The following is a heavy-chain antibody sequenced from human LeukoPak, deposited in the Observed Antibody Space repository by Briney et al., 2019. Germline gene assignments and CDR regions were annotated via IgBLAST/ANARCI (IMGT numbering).Heavy chain of an antibody. CDR2: IWYDGSNK. J-gene: IGHJ6*02. CDR1: GFTFSSYG. D-gene: IGHD2-2*01. V-gene: IGHV3-33*01. CDR3: ARDFGNDCSSTSCYGARVYGMDV. Sequence: GGSLRLSCAASGFTFSSYGMHWVRQAPGKGLEWVAVIWYDGSNKYYADSVKGRFTISRDNSKNTLYLQMNSLRAEDTAVYYCARDFGNDCSSTSCYGARVYGMDVWGQGTTVTVSS.